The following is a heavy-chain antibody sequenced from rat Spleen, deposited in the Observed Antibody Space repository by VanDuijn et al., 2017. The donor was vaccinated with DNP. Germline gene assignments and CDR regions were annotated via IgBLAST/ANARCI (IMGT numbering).Heavy chain of an antibody. D-gene: IGHD4-3*01. Sequence: EVQLQESGPGLVKPSQSLSLTCSVTGYSITSSYRWNWIRKFPGNKLEWMGYINSEGSTYYNPSLKSRISLTRDTSQNQFFLQVTSVTTEDTATYYCARSDNSGSKWNYWGHGVMVTVSS. V-gene: IGHV3-3*01. CDR1: GYSITSSYR. J-gene: IGHJ2*01. CDR2: INSEGST. CDR3: ARSDNSGSKWNY.